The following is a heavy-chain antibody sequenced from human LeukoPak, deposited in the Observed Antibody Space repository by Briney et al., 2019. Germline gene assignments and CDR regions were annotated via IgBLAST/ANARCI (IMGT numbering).Heavy chain of an antibody. CDR1: GGSISSGSYY. J-gene: IGHJ3*02. CDR3: AREYYYDSSGYYFDAFDI. CDR2: IYTSGST. V-gene: IGHV4-61*02. D-gene: IGHD3-22*01. Sequence: TLSLTCTVSGGSISSGSYYWSWIRQPAGKGLEWIGRIYTSGSTNYNPSLKSRVTMSVDTSKNQFSLKLSSVTAADTAVYYCAREYYYDSSGYYFDAFDIWGQGTMVTVSS.